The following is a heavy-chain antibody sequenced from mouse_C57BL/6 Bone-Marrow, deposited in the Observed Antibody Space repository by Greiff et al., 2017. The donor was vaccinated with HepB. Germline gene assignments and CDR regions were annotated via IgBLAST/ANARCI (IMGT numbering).Heavy chain of an antibody. J-gene: IGHJ1*03. CDR2: IDPNSGGT. D-gene: IGHD1-1*01. CDR1: GYTFTSYW. V-gene: IGHV1-72*01. Sequence: QVQLQQPGAELVKPGASVKLSCKASGYTFTSYWMHWVKQRPGRGLEWIGRIDPNSGGTKYNEKFKSKATLTVDKPSSTAYTQLSSLTSEDSAVYYCARWGYGSSYWYFDVWGTGTTVTVSS. CDR3: ARWGYGSSYWYFDV.